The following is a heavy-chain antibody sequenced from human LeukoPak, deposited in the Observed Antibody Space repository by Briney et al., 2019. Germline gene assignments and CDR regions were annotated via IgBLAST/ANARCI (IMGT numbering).Heavy chain of an antibody. CDR2: IIPILGIA. D-gene: IGHD3-22*01. CDR1: GGTFSSYA. J-gene: IGHJ4*02. Sequence: SVKVSCKASGGTFSSYAISWVRQAPGQGLEWMGRIIPILGIANYAQKFQGRVTITADKSTSTAYMELSSLRSEDTAVYYCARGLGYYDSSGYSRYWGQGTLVTVSS. CDR3: ARGLGYYDSSGYSRY. V-gene: IGHV1-69*04.